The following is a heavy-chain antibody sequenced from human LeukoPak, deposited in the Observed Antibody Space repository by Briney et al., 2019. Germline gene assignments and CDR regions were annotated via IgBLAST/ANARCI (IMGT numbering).Heavy chain of an antibody. CDR1: GGSFSGFY. CDR2: IDHSGST. Sequence: SETLSLTCDVYGGSFSGFYWNWIRQPPGKGLEWIGEIDHSGSTNYNPSLKSRVTISVDRANNQFSLKLSSVTAADTAVYYCARVQGGDLDYWGQGTLVTVSS. J-gene: IGHJ4*02. V-gene: IGHV4-34*01. CDR3: ARVQGGDLDY. D-gene: IGHD2-21*02.